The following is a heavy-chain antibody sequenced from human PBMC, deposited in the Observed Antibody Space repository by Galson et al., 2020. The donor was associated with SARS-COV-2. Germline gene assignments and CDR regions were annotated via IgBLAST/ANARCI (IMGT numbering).Heavy chain of an antibody. CDR3: ARVVVIATFDYCYMDV. D-gene: IGHD2-21*01. J-gene: IGHJ6*03. CDR1: GYSFTSYW. Sequence: GESLKIYCKGSGYSFTSYWIGWVRQMPGKGLEWMGIIHPGHSDTRYSPSFQGQVTISADKSISTAYLQWSSLKASDTAMYYCARVVVIATFDYCYMDVLGKGTTVTVSS. V-gene: IGHV5-51*01. CDR2: IHPGHSDT.